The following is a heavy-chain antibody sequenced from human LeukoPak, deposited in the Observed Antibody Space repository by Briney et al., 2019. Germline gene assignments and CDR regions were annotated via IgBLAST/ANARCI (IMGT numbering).Heavy chain of an antibody. CDR2: ISSNGVST. D-gene: IGHD6-19*01. CDR1: GFIFSDYG. V-gene: IGHV3-64*02. CDR3: ARERQAWLAGWSDY. Sequence: PGGSLRLSCAASGFIFSDYGMHWVRQAPGKGLEYVAAISSNGVSTYYADSVKGRFTISSDYSKNTLYLQMDSLRVDDMAVYYCARERQAWLAGWSDYWGQGTLVTVSS. J-gene: IGHJ4*02.